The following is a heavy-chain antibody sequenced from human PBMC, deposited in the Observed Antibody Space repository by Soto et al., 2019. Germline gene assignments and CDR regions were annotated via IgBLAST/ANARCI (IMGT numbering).Heavy chain of an antibody. V-gene: IGHV3-30-3*01. Sequence: QVQLVESGGGVVQPGRSLRLSCAASGFTFSSYAMHWVRQAPGKGLEWVAVISYDGSNKYYADSVKGRFTISRDNSRNTLYRQMNSLRAEDTAVYYCARDGGYNWKDFDYWGQGTLVTVSS. D-gene: IGHD1-20*01. CDR3: ARDGGYNWKDFDY. J-gene: IGHJ4*02. CDR1: GFTFSSYA. CDR2: ISYDGSNK.